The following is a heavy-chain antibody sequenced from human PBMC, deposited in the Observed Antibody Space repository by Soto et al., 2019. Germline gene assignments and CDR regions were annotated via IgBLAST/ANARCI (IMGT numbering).Heavy chain of an antibody. CDR1: GGSISSGGYS. Sequence: PSETLSLTCAVSGGSISSGGYSWSWIRQPPGKGLEWIGYIYRSGSTYYNPSLKSRVTISVDRSKNQFSLKLSSVTAADTAVYYCARLGPRLDGFDIWGQGTMVTVSS. CDR3: ARLGPRLDGFDI. J-gene: IGHJ3*02. CDR2: IYRSGST. V-gene: IGHV4-30-2*01. D-gene: IGHD3-10*01.